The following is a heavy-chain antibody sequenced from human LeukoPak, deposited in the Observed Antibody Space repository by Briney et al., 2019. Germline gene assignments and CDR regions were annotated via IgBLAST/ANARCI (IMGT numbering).Heavy chain of an antibody. CDR1: GGSISSGVYY. CDR2: IYYSGST. D-gene: IGHD6-13*01. CDR3: ARRQKQQLVLPPVLGYYYGMDV. V-gene: IGHV4-31*03. J-gene: IGHJ6*02. Sequence: TSETLSLTCTVSGGSISSGVYYWSWIRQHPGKGLEWIGYIYYSGSTYYNPSLKSRATISVDTSKNQFSLKLSSVAAADTAVYYCARRQKQQLVLPPVLGYYYGMDVWGQGTTVTVSS.